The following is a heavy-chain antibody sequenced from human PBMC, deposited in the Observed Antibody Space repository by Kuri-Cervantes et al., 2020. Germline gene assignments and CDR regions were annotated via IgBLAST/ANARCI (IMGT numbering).Heavy chain of an antibody. J-gene: IGHJ5*02. Sequence: SETLSLTCTVSGGSVSSGSYYWSWIRQPPGKGLEWIGSYYSSESAYYNPSLKSRVTISIDTSKNQFSLKLNSVTAADTAVYHCARGTPLIRPGNWFDPWGQGTLVTVSS. CDR3: ARGTPLIRPGNWFDP. D-gene: IGHD2-21*01. CDR1: GGSVSSGSYY. CDR2: YYSSESA. V-gene: IGHV4-39*07.